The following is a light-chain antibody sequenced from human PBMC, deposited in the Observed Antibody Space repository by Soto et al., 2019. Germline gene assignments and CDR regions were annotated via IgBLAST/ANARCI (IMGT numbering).Light chain of an antibody. CDR2: EVS. J-gene: IGLJ1*01. Sequence: QSALTQPASVSGSPGQSITISCTGTSSDVGAYNYVSWYQQHPGKAPKLIICEVSNRPSGVSYGFSGSKSGNTASLTISGLQAEDEADYYCSSYTSSTSYVFGTGTKVTVL. CDR3: SSYTSSTSYV. V-gene: IGLV2-14*01. CDR1: SSDVGAYNY.